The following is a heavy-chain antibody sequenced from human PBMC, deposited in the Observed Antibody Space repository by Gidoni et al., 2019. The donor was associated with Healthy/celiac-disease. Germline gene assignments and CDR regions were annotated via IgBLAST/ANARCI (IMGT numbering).Heavy chain of an antibody. J-gene: IGHJ4*02. CDR1: VYCFTSYW. V-gene: IGHV5-51*01. CDR3: ARQYSGYVQVDY. CDR2: IYPGDSDT. D-gene: IGHD5-12*01. Sequence: EVQLVPSGAEVNTPGESLTIPCKGSVYCFTSYWIGWVRQMPGKGLEWMGIIYPGDSDTRYSPSFQGQVTISADKSISTAYLQWSSLKAADTAMYYCARQYSGYVQVDYWGQGTLVTVSS.